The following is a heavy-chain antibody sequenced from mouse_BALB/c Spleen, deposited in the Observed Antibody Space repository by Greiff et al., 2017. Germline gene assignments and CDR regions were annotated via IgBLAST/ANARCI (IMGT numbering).Heavy chain of an antibody. CDR1: GYTFTDYW. V-gene: IGHV1-69*01. Sequence: QVQLQQPGAELVMPGASVKMSCTASGYTFTDYWMHWVKQRPGQGLEWIGAIDTSDSYTSYNQKFKGKATLTVDESSSTAYMQLSSLTSEDSAVYYCARWTVVADYWGQGTTLTVSS. D-gene: IGHD1-1*01. CDR2: IDTSDSYT. CDR3: ARWTVVADY. J-gene: IGHJ2*01.